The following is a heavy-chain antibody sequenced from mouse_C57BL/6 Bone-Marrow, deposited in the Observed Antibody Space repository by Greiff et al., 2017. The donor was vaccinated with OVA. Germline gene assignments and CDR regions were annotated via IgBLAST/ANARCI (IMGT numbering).Heavy chain of an antibody. J-gene: IGHJ1*03. CDR3: AREGAYYSNYGYFDV. V-gene: IGHV1-69*01. CDR2: IDPSDSYT. D-gene: IGHD2-5*01. CDR1: GYTFTSYW. Sequence: QVQLQQPGAELVMPGASVKLSCKASGYTFTSYWMHWVKQRPGQGLEWIGEIDPSDSYTTYNQKFKGKSTLTVDKSSSTAYMQLSSLTSEDSAVYDCAREGAYYSNYGYFDVWGTGTTVTVSS.